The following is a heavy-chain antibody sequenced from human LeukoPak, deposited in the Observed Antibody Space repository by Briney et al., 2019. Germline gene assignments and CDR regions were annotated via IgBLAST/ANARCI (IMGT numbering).Heavy chain of an antibody. D-gene: IGHD3-10*01. CDR3: ARGVGFGELTTNDDDY. CDR1: GYTFTSSD. V-gene: IGHV1-8*01. CDR2: INPDNGNT. Sequence: ASVRVSCKASGYTFTSSDINWVRQAPGQGLEWMGWINPDNGNTGYTQKFQGRVTMTRNTSIDTAYMELSSLRSDDTAVYYCARGVGFGELTTNDDDYWGQGTLVTVSS. J-gene: IGHJ4*02.